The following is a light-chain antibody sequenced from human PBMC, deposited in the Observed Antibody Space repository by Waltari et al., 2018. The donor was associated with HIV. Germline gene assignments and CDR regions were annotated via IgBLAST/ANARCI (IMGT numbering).Light chain of an antibody. CDR1: TGAATSGQH. J-gene: IGLJ2*01. Sequence: QAVVTQEPSLPASPGGTVTLHRGSSTGAATSGQHPYWFQQKPGKAPRTLIYDTNNTQSSTPARFSVSLLGGNAALTLSGAQPEDEAKYYCLLSYAGALPVIFGGGTQLTVL. CDR2: DTN. V-gene: IGLV7-46*01. CDR3: LLSYAGALPVI.